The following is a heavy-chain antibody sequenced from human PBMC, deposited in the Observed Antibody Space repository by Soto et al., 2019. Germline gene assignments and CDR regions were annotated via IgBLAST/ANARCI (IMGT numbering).Heavy chain of an antibody. V-gene: IGHV4-39*01. Sequence: QLQLQESGPGLVKPSATLSLTCTVSGGSISSSSYYWGWIRQPPGKGLEWIGSIYYSGSTYYNPSLKSRVTIAVDTSKNQFSLKLSSVTAADTAVYYCARHLEDYFDYWGQGTLVTVSS. D-gene: IGHD3-3*01. CDR3: ARHLEDYFDY. J-gene: IGHJ4*02. CDR2: IYYSGST. CDR1: GGSISSSSYY.